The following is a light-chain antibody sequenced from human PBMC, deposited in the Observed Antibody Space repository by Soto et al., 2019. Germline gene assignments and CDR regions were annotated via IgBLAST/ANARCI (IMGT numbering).Light chain of an antibody. V-gene: IGKV1-5*03. CDR1: QSISSW. J-gene: IGKJ1*01. CDR2: QAS. CDR3: QQYNSHPWT. Sequence: EIEVTQSHSTLSASVGDSVSITCRASQSISSWLAWYQQKPGKAPKLLIYQASTLESGVPSNFSGSGSGTEFTLTISSLQPEDFATYYCQQYNSHPWTFGQGTKVDI.